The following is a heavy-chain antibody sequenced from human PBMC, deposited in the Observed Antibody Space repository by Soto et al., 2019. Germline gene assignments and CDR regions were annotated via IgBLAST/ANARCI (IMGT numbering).Heavy chain of an antibody. D-gene: IGHD2-15*01. Sequence: PSETLSLTCAFYGGSFSGYYWSWIRQPPGKGLEWIGEINHSGSTNYNPSLKSRVTISVDTSKNQFSLKLSSVTAADTAVYYCARVTTPRYCSGGSCYSFDYWGQGTLVTVSS. J-gene: IGHJ4*02. CDR1: GGSFSGYY. V-gene: IGHV4-34*01. CDR2: INHSGST. CDR3: ARVTTPRYCSGGSCYSFDY.